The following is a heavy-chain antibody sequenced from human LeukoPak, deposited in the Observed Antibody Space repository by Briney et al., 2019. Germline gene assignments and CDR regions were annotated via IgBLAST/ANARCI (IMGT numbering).Heavy chain of an antibody. Sequence: SETLSLTCSVSGDSINSLDLWSWVRQPPGKGLEWIGEMYLSGTTHSNPSVKSRVTISIDKSKNQFFLNLSSVTAADTAVYYCAGLVGRYSSGLYYYYFDYWGQGTLVTVSS. V-gene: IGHV4-4*02. D-gene: IGHD3-22*01. CDR1: GDSINSLDL. CDR2: MYLSGTT. J-gene: IGHJ4*02. CDR3: AGLVGRYSSGLYYYYFDY.